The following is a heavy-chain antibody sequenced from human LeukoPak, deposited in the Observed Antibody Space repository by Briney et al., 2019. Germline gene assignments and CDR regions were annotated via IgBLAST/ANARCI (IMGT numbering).Heavy chain of an antibody. J-gene: IGHJ6*02. CDR2: ISWNSGSI. Sequence: GRSMRLSCTASGFTFDDYAMYWVRQAPGRGLEWVSGISWNSGSIGYADSVKGRFTISRDNAKNSLYLQMNSLRVEDTALYYCAKDQARIAAAQGGMDVWGQGTTVTVSS. V-gene: IGHV3-9*01. CDR1: GFTFDDYA. D-gene: IGHD6-13*01. CDR3: AKDQARIAAAQGGMDV.